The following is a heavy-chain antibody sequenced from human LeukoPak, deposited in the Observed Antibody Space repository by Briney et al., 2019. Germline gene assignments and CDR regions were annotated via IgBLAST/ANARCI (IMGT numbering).Heavy chain of an antibody. J-gene: IGHJ5*02. CDR2: INPQGDIT. CDR1: GYTFTKYL. V-gene: IGHV1-46*01. CDR3: ARPSYCVADNCGYWLDP. Sequence: ASVKVSCKTSGYTFTKYLIHWVRQAPGQGLEWMGTINPQGDITNYAQRFQGRITLTEDTSASTVYMELSSLTSEDTAVYYCARPSYCVADNCGYWLDPWGPGTLVTVSS. D-gene: IGHD2-21*01.